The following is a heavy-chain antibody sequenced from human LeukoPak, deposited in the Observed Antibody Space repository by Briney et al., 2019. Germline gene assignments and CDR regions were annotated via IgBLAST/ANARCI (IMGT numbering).Heavy chain of an antibody. V-gene: IGHV1-46*01. Sequence: ASVKVSCKASGYTFTSYYMHWVRQAPGQGLEWMGIINPSGGSTSYAQKLQGRVTMTRDTSTSTVYMELSSLRSDDTAVYYCARGSYGAPMDVWGKGTTVTISS. CDR2: INPSGGST. D-gene: IGHD1-26*01. CDR3: ARGSYGAPMDV. J-gene: IGHJ6*03. CDR1: GYTFTSYY.